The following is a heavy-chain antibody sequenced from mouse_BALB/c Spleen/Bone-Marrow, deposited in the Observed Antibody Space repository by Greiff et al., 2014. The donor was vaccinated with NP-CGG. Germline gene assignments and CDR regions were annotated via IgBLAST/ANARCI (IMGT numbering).Heavy chain of an antibody. J-gene: IGHJ4*01. D-gene: IGHD2-12*01. Sequence: VQLQQSGAELVKPGASVKLSCKASGYTFTSYYMCWVKQRPGQGFDWIGEINPSNGGTNFNEKFKSKATLTVDKSSSTAYMSLSSLTSEDSAVYYCTRSRRAMDHWGQGTSVTVSS. CDR2: INPSNGGT. CDR3: TRSRRAMDH. V-gene: IGHV1S81*02. CDR1: GYTFTSYY.